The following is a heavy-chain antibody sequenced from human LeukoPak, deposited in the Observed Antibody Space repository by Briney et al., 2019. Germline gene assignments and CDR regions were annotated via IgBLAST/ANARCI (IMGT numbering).Heavy chain of an antibody. CDR1: GFTFSSYW. D-gene: IGHD3-22*01. J-gene: IGHJ5*02. Sequence: GGSLRLSCAASGFTFSSYWMSWVRQAPGKGLEWVANIKQDGSEKYYVDSVRGRFTISRDNAKNSLYLQMNSLRAEDTAVYYCAKAAGVYYDSSLFDPWGQGTLVAVSS. CDR2: IKQDGSEK. CDR3: AKAAGVYYDSSLFDP. V-gene: IGHV3-7*01.